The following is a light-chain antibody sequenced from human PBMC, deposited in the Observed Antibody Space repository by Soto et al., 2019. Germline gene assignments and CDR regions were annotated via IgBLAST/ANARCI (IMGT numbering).Light chain of an antibody. CDR3: SSYAGSSNV. CDR1: SSDVGGYNY. J-gene: IGLJ1*01. V-gene: IGLV2-8*01. CDR2: EVN. Sequence: QSALPQPPSASGSPGQSVAISCTGTSSDVGGYNYVSWYQQHPGKAPKLMIYEVNKRPSGVPDRFSGSKSGNTASLTVSGLQAEDEADYYCSSYAGSSNVFGTGTKVTVL.